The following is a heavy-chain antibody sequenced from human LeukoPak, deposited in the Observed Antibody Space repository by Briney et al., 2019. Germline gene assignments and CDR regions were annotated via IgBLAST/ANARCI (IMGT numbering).Heavy chain of an antibody. D-gene: IGHD3-3*01. CDR3: ATGKGGSDYDFWSGYFNY. CDR1: GFTVSSNY. Sequence: GGSLRLSCAASGFTVSSNYMSWVRQAPGKGLEWVSVIYSGGSTYYADSVKGRFTISRDNSKNTLYLQMNSLRAEDTAVYYCATGKGGSDYDFWSGYFNYWGQGTLVTVSS. J-gene: IGHJ4*02. V-gene: IGHV3-53*01. CDR2: IYSGGST.